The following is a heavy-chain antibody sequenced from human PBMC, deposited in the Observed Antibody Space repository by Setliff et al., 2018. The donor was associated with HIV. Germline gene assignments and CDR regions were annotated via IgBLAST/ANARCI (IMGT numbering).Heavy chain of an antibody. V-gene: IGHV4-38-2*02. D-gene: IGHD3-10*01. CDR2: VSSRGDT. J-gene: IGHJ5*02. CDR3: ARDRYYGSGSYYPMSFDP. CDR1: GYSISSGYY. Sequence: SETLSLTCAVSGYSISSGYYWSWIRRPAGKGLEWIGRVSSRGDTNYNPSLKSRVTMSVDTSKNQFSLKLSSVTAADTAVYYCARDRYYGSGSYYPMSFDPWGQGTLVTVSS.